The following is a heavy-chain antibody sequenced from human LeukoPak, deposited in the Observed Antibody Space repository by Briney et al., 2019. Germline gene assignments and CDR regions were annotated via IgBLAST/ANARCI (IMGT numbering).Heavy chain of an antibody. Sequence: SVKVSCKASGGTFSSYAISWVRQAPGQGLEWMGGTIPIFGTANYAQKFQGRVTITADESTSTAYMELSSLRSEDTAVYYCARDGAMIAYAFDIWGQGTMVTVSS. J-gene: IGHJ3*02. CDR1: GGTFSSYA. CDR3: ARDGAMIAYAFDI. CDR2: TIPIFGTA. V-gene: IGHV1-69*13. D-gene: IGHD3-22*01.